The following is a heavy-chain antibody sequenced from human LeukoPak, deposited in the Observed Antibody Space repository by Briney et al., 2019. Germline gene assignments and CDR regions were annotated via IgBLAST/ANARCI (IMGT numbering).Heavy chain of an antibody. J-gene: IGHJ6*03. D-gene: IGHD1-26*01. CDR2: ISGSGGST. CDR1: GFTFSSYG. CDR3: AKDDGRSYYPYYYYMDV. Sequence: PGGSLRLSCAASGFTFSSYGMHWVRQAPGKGLEWVSAISGSGGSTYYADSVKGRFTISRDNSKNTLYLQMNSLRAEDTAVYYCAKDDGRSYYPYYYYMDVWGKGTTVTISS. V-gene: IGHV3-23*01.